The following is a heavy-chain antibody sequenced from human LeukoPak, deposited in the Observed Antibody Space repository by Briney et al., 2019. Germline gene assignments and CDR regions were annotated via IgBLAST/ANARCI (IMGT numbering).Heavy chain of an antibody. CDR1: GGTFSSYA. V-gene: IGHV1-69*05. Sequence: SVKVSCKASGGTFSSYAISWVRQAPGQGLEWMGGIIPIFGTANYTQKFQGRVTITTDESTSTAYMELSSLRSEDTAVYYCARGPPYYYDSSGYYYFDYWGQGTLVTVSS. J-gene: IGHJ4*02. D-gene: IGHD3-22*01. CDR3: ARGPPYYYDSSGYYYFDY. CDR2: IIPIFGTA.